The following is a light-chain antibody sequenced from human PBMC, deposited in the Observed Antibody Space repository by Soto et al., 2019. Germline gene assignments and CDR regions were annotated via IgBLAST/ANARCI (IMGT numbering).Light chain of an antibody. V-gene: IGKV1-33*01. CDR2: DAS. CDR3: QQCDQLPLT. J-gene: IGKJ4*01. CDR1: QDISNC. Sequence: DIQMTQSPSSLFASVGDRVTITCQASQDISNCLNWYQQKPGKAPKLLIYDASKLETGVPSRFSGSGSATDFTLTISSLQAEDIARYYCQQCDQLPLTFGGGTKVEIK.